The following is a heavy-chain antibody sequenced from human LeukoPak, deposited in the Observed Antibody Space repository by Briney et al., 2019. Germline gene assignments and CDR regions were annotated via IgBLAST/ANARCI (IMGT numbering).Heavy chain of an antibody. CDR2: VNSNGGST. Sequence: PGGSLRLSCVASGFIFGNYAMHWVRQAPGKGLEYVSTVNSNGGSTYYADSVKGRFTVSRDNSKNTLYLHMGSLRAEDMAVYYCARGNIVFYYGLDVWGQGTTVTVSS. CDR1: GFIFGNYA. J-gene: IGHJ6*02. V-gene: IGHV3-64*02. CDR3: ARGNIVFYYGLDV. D-gene: IGHD2/OR15-2a*01.